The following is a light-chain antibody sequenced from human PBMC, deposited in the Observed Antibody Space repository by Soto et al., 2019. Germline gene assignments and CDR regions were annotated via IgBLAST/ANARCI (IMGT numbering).Light chain of an antibody. CDR1: SSDVGAYNY. CDR2: EVS. CDR3: SSYTSSTTYV. V-gene: IGLV2-14*01. J-gene: IGLJ1*01. Sequence: QSVLTQPASVSGSPGQSITISCTGTSSDVGAYNYVSWYQQHPGKAPKLIIYEVSNRPAGVSNRFSGSKSGNTASLTISGLQAEDEADHHCSSYTSSTTYVFATGTKVTVL.